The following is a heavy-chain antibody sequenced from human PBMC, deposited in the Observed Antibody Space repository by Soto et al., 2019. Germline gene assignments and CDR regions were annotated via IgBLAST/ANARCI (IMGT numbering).Heavy chain of an antibody. CDR1: GYTFTSYA. CDR2: INAGNGNT. D-gene: IGHD1-26*01. V-gene: IGHV1-3*01. Sequence: QVQLVQSGAEVKKPGASVKVSCKASGYTFTSYAMHWVRQAPGQRLEWMGWINAGNGNTKYSQKFQGRVTITRDTTASTDYMELSSLISEDTAVYYCARDLEGSYYVAYWGQGSLVTFSS. J-gene: IGHJ4*02. CDR3: ARDLEGSYYVAY.